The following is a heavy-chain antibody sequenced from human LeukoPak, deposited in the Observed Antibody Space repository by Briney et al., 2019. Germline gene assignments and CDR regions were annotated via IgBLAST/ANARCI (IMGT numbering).Heavy chain of an antibody. CDR2: ISSSSSYI. V-gene: IGHV3-21*01. J-gene: IGHJ4*02. CDR1: GFTFSSYS. CDR3: ARDKAPSGSYPHY. Sequence: GGSLRLSCAASGFTFSSYSMNWVRQAPGKGLEWVSSISSSSSYIYYADSEKGRFTISRDNAKNSLYLQMNSLRAEDTAVYYCARDKAPSGSYPHYWGQGTLVTVSS. D-gene: IGHD1-26*01.